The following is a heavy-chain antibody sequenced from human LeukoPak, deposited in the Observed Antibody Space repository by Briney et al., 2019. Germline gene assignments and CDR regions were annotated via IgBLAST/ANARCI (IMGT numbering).Heavy chain of an antibody. Sequence: SETLSLTCTVSGGSISSYYWSWIRQPPGKGLEWIGYIYYSGSTNYNPSLKSRVTISVDTSKNQFSLKLSSVTAADTAVYYCARGPMAIITYFDYWGQGTLVTVSS. J-gene: IGHJ4*02. D-gene: IGHD5-24*01. V-gene: IGHV4-59*01. CDR3: ARGPMAIITYFDY. CDR1: GGSISSYY. CDR2: IYYSGST.